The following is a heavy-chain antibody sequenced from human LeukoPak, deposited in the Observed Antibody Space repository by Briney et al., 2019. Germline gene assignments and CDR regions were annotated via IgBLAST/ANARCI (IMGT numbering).Heavy chain of an antibody. CDR1: GYTFTDYY. CDR3: ARDQEGFDY. Sequence: ASVKVSCKASGYTFTDYYMHWVRQAPRQGLEWMGMIYPRDGSTSYAQKFQGRVTVTRDTSTSTVHMELSGLRSEDTAVYYCARDQEGFDYWGQGTLVTVSS. V-gene: IGHV1-46*01. CDR2: IYPRDGST. J-gene: IGHJ4*02.